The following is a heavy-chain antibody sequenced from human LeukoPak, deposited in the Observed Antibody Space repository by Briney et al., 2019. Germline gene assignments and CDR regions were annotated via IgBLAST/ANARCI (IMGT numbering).Heavy chain of an antibody. V-gene: IGHV3-30*03. D-gene: IGHD2-15*01. CDR2: ISYDGSNK. J-gene: IGHJ4*02. CDR1: GFTFSSYG. Sequence: PGGSLRLSCAASGFTFSSYGMHWVRQAPGKGLEWVAVISYDGSNKYYADSVKGRFTISRDNSKNTLYLQMNSLRAEDTAVYYCARDLGGSAVVVAADYWGQGTLVTVSS. CDR3: ARDLGGSAVVVAADY.